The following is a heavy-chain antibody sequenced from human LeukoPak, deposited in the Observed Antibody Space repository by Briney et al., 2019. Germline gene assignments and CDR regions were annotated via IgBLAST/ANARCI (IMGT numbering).Heavy chain of an antibody. CDR3: PREGGAARPGAFDI. Sequence: GGSLRLSCAASGFTFSSYTMHWVRQAPGKGLEWVAVIPYDGSFKYYADSVKGRFTISRDNFKNTLYLQMSSLRVEDTAVYYCPREGGAARPGAFDIWGQGTVVTVSS. CDR2: IPYDGSFK. D-gene: IGHD6-6*01. J-gene: IGHJ3*02. V-gene: IGHV3-30*15. CDR1: GFTFSSYT.